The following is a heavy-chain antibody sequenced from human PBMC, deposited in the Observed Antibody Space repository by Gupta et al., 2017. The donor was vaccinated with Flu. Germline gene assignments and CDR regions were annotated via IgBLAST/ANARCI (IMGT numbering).Heavy chain of an antibody. CDR1: GFTLSSYD. J-gene: IGHJ4*02. Sequence: EVQLVESGGGLVQPGGSLRLSCAASGFTLSSYDMSWVRQAPGMGLEWVSFISSRGVTYYGDPVRGRFTISRDSANNSLYLQMSGLRDEDTAIYYCATGHWARWGQGTLVTVSS. D-gene: IGHD3-16*01. CDR2: ISSRGVT. V-gene: IGHV3-48*03. CDR3: ATGHWAR.